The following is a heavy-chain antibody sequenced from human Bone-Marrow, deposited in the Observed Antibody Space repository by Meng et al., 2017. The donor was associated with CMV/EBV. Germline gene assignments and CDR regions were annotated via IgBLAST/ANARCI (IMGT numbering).Heavy chain of an antibody. CDR3: AREAASVIVGAAYNWFDP. CDR1: GYTFTSYY. J-gene: IGHJ5*01. V-gene: IGHV1-46*01. Sequence: ASVKVSCKASGYTFTSYYMHWVQQAPGQGLEWMGIINPSGGSTSYAQKFQGRVTMTRDTSTSTVYMELSSLRSEDTAVYYCAREAASVIVGAAYNWFDPWGQGTRVTVYS. D-gene: IGHD1-26*01. CDR2: INPSGGST.